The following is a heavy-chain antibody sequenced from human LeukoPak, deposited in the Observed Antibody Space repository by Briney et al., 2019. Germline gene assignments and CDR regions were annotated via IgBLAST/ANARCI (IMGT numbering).Heavy chain of an antibody. Sequence: HPGGSLRLSCAASGFTFSTYGMHWVRQAPGKGLEWVSVISGSGGITYYADSVKGRFTVSRDNSKNTLYLQMNSLRAEDTAVYYCAKRYGGNSGGSAFDIWGQGTMVTVSS. J-gene: IGHJ3*02. CDR1: GFTFSTYG. V-gene: IGHV3-23*01. CDR3: AKRYGGNSGGSAFDI. D-gene: IGHD4-23*01. CDR2: ISGSGGIT.